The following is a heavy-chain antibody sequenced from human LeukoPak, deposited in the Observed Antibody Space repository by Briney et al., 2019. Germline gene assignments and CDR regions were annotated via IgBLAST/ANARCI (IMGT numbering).Heavy chain of an antibody. CDR2: INPNSGGT. Sequence: ASVKVSCKASGYTSTGYYMHWVRQAPGQGLEWMGWINPNSGGTNYAQKFQGRVTMTRDTSISTAYMELSRLRSDDTAVYYCARDRWEPSNWFDPWGQGTLVTVSS. D-gene: IGHD1-26*01. V-gene: IGHV1-2*02. CDR3: ARDRWEPSNWFDP. CDR1: GYTSTGYY. J-gene: IGHJ5*02.